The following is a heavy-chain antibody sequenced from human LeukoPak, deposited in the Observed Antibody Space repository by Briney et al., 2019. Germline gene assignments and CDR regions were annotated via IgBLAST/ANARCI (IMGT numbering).Heavy chain of an antibody. D-gene: IGHD3-16*01. Sequence: PGRSLRLSCAASGFTFSSYGMHWVRQAPGKGLEWVAVIWYDGSNKYYAGSVKGRFTISRDNSKNTLYLQMNSLRAEDTAVYYCARAHYDYVWGSPDYWGQGTLVTVSS. CDR1: GFTFSSYG. CDR3: ARAHYDYVWGSPDY. J-gene: IGHJ4*02. CDR2: IWYDGSNK. V-gene: IGHV3-33*01.